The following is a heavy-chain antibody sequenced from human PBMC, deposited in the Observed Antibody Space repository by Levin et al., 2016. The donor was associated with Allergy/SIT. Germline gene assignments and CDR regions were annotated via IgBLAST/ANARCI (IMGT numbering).Heavy chain of an antibody. Sequence: GGSLRLSCAASGFTFSNYAMSWVRQAPGKGLEWVSRISGSGGSTRYTDSVKGRFTISRDNSKNTLYLQMNSLRVEDTAIYYCAKRFCDTTSCYLDMDYWGLGILVTVSS. J-gene: IGHJ4*02. D-gene: IGHD2-2*01. CDR3: AKRFCDTTSCYLDMDY. V-gene: IGHV3-23*01. CDR2: ISGSGGST. CDR1: GFTFSNYA.